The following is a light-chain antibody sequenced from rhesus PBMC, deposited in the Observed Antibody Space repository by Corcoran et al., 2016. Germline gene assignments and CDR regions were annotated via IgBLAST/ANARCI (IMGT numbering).Light chain of an antibody. J-gene: IGKJ4*01. CDR2: KAS. Sequence: DIQMTQSPSSLYASVGDTVTITCRESQGISSYLAWYQQKPGKAPKLLFDKASTLQSGVPSRFSGIGSGTVFPLTISTLQPEDFATFYCQQHNSDPPTFGGGTKVELK. CDR1: QGISSY. V-gene: IGKV1-25*01. CDR3: QQHNSDPPT.